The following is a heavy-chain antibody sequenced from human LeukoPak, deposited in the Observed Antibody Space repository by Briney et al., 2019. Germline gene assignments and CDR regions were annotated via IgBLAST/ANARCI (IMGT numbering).Heavy chain of an antibody. CDR1: GYSISSGYY. V-gene: IGHV4-38-2*02. CDR3: ARDPSPDYSTVDYFDY. CDR2: IYHSGST. Sequence: SETLSLTCTVSGYSISSGYYWGWIRQPPGKGMEWIGSIYHSGSTYYNPSLKSRVTISVDTSKNQFSLKLSSVTAADTAVYYCARDPSPDYSTVDYFDYWGQGTLVTVSS. J-gene: IGHJ4*02. D-gene: IGHD4-11*01.